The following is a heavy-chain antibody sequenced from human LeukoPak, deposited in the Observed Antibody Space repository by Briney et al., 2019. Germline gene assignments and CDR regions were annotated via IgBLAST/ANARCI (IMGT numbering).Heavy chain of an antibody. CDR2: INPNSGDT. D-gene: IGHD6-19*01. CDR1: GYTFTGCY. V-gene: IGHV1-2*02. CDR3: ATGSSLDGSSGWPTHNY. Sequence: SVKVSFKASGYTFTGCYMHWVRQAPGQGLEWMGWINPNSGDTHYAQKFQGRVTMTRDTSISTAYMELSSLRSDDTALYYCATGSSLDGSSGWPTHNYWGQGALVTVSS. J-gene: IGHJ4*02.